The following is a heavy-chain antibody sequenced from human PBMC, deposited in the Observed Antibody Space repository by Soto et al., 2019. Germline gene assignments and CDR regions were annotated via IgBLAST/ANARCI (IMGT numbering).Heavy chain of an antibody. CDR3: AIIFGVGTGFGGVGV. CDR1: GGSVSSGSYY. V-gene: IGHV4-61*01. Sequence: QVQLQESGPGLVKPSETLSLTCTVSGGSVSSGSYYWSWIRQPPGKGLEWIGHIHYTGRTNYNASLKSRVTVSVDTSMDQSALNLSPVTAADRAVYYCAIIFGVGTGFGGVGVWGQGTTVTVSS. CDR2: IHYTGRT. J-gene: IGHJ6*02. D-gene: IGHD3-3*01.